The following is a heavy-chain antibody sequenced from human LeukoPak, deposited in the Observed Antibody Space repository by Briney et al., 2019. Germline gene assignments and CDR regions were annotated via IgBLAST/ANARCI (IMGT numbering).Heavy chain of an antibody. CDR2: INTNTGNP. D-gene: IGHD3-3*01. CDR1: GYTFTSYA. J-gene: IGHJ4*02. Sequence: ASVKVSCKASGYTFTSYAMNWVRQAPGQGLEWMGWINTNTGNPTYAQGFTGRFVFSLDTSVSAAYLQISSLKAEDTAVYYCARSLYDFWSGYSDYWGQGTLVTVSS. V-gene: IGHV7-4-1*02. CDR3: ARSLYDFWSGYSDY.